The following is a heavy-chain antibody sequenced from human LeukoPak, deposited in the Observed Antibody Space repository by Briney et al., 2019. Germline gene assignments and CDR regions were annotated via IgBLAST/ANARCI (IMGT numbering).Heavy chain of an antibody. D-gene: IGHD2-15*01. CDR3: ARVGNKGGDY. J-gene: IGHJ4*02. Sequence: GGSRRLSCAASGFTFSSYSMNWVRQAPGKGLEWVSSISSSSSYIYYADSVKGRFTISRDNAKNSLYLQMNSLRAKDTAVYYCARVGNKGGDYWGQGTLVTVSS. CDR2: ISSSSSYI. V-gene: IGHV3-21*01. CDR1: GFTFSSYS.